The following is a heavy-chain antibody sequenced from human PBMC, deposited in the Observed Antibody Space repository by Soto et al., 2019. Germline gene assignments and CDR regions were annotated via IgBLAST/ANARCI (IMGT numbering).Heavy chain of an antibody. V-gene: IGHV1-8*01. Sequence: ASVKVSCKASGYTFTSYDINWVRQATGQGLEWMGWMNPNSGNTGYAQKFQGRVTMTRNTSIRPAYMELSSLRSEDTAVYYCARYRVLWQQLTDYYYYYMDVWGKGTTVTVSS. CDR3: ARYRVLWQQLTDYYYYYMDV. CDR2: MNPNSGNT. J-gene: IGHJ6*03. D-gene: IGHD6-13*01. CDR1: GYTFTSYD.